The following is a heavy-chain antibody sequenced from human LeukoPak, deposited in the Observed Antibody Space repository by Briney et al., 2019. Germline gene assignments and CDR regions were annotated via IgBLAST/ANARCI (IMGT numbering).Heavy chain of an antibody. D-gene: IGHD2-2*01. CDR3: AKDLGYCSSTSCHYYYGMDV. J-gene: IGHJ6*02. Sequence: GGSLRLSCAASGFTFSSYAMSWVRQAPGKGLEWVSAISGSGGSTYYADSVKGRFTISRDNSKNTLYLQMNSLRAEDTAVYYCAKDLGYCSSTSCHYYYGMDVWAKGPRSPSP. CDR2: ISGSGGST. V-gene: IGHV3-23*01. CDR1: GFTFSSYA.